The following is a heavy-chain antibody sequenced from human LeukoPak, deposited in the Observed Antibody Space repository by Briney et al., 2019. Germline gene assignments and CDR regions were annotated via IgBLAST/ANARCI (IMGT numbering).Heavy chain of an antibody. J-gene: IGHJ4*02. D-gene: IGHD2/OR15-2a*01. CDR3: AKQDNGNYFNFDY. CDR2: IYSGGNT. V-gene: IGHV3-66*04. CDR1: GFTINNPD. Sequence: GGSLRLSCAASGFTINNPDMNWVRQAPGKGLEWVSVIYSGGNTYYADSVKGRFTISRDNSKNTLYLQMNSLRAEDTAVYYCAKQDNGNYFNFDYWGQGTLVTVSS.